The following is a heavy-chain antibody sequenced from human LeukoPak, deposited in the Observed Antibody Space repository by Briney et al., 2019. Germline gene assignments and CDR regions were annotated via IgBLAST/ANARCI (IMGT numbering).Heavy chain of an antibody. J-gene: IGHJ4*02. CDR2: IYYSGST. D-gene: IGHD3-22*01. CDR1: GGSVSIYY. V-gene: IGHV4-59*02. CDR3: ARGIDSSGYYFDY. Sequence: PSETLSLTCTVSGGSVSIYYWTWIRQPPGKGLEWIGYIYYSGSTYYNPSLKSRVTISVDTSKNQFSLKLSSVTAADTAVYYCARGIDSSGYYFDYWGQGTLVTVSS.